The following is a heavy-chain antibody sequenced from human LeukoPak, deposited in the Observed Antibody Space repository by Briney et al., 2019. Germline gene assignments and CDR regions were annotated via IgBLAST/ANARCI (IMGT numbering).Heavy chain of an antibody. CDR1: GFTFSSYE. Sequence: QAGGSLRLSCAASGFTFSSYEMNWVRQAPGKGLEWVSYISISGDTIYYADSVKGRFTISRDNAKNSLYLQMNSLRAEDTAVYYCARERGYSGYDYFIDSPSDSWGQGTLVTVSS. CDR3: ARERGYSGYDYFIDSPSDS. CDR2: ISISGDTI. V-gene: IGHV3-48*03. D-gene: IGHD5-12*01. J-gene: IGHJ4*02.